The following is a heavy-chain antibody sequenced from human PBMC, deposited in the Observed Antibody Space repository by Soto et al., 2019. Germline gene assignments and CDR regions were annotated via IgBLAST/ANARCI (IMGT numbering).Heavy chain of an antibody. CDR1: GFSFTTYW. CDR2: IYPGDSKT. V-gene: IGHV5-51*01. CDR3: ARPSYSSSRYYGMDV. Sequence: PGESLKISCKGSGFSFTTYWIAWVRQMPGKGLEWMGIIYPGDSKTTYSPSFQGQVTISADKSITTAYLQWSSLKASDTAMYYCARPSYSSSRYYGMDVWGQRTTVTVSS. J-gene: IGHJ6*02. D-gene: IGHD6-6*01.